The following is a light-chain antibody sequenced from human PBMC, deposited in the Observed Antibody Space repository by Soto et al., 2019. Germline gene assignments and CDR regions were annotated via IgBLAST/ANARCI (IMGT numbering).Light chain of an antibody. CDR1: SSDVGDYNY. CDR3: SSYGGSNNYVV. Sequence: QSALTQPPSAPGSPGQSVTISCTGTSSDVGDYNYVSWYQQHPGKGPKLMIYEVSKRPSGVPDRFSGSKSGNTASLTVSGLQAEDEADYYCSSYGGSNNYVVFGGGTKVTVL. J-gene: IGLJ2*01. V-gene: IGLV2-8*01. CDR2: EVS.